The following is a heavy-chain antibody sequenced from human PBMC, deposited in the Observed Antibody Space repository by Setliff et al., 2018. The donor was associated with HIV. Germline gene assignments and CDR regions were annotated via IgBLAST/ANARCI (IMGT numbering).Heavy chain of an antibody. D-gene: IGHD1-20*01. CDR1: GGSFSAYY. J-gene: IGHJ5*01. CDR3: ARTNNFQYHWFDS. CDR2: VNHSGST. Sequence: PSETLSLTCAAYGGSFSAYYWSWIRQSPGRGLEWTGEVNHSGSTNYNSSLKSRVSMSVDTSKNQFSLRLNSVTAADTAVYYCARTNNFQYHWFDSWGHGTLVTVSS. V-gene: IGHV4-34*01.